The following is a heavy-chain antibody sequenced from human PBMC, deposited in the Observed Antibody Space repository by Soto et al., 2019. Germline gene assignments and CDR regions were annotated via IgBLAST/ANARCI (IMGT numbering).Heavy chain of an antibody. CDR3: ATESTVTTRDYYYGMDV. CDR1: GFTFDDYA. V-gene: IGHV3-9*01. CDR2: ISWNSGSI. Sequence: GGSLRLSCAASGFTFDDYAMHWVRQAPGKGLEWVSGISWNSGSIGYADSVKGRFTISRDNAKNSLYLQMNSLRAEDTALYYCATESTVTTRDYYYGMDVWGQGTTVTVSS. D-gene: IGHD4-17*01. J-gene: IGHJ6*02.